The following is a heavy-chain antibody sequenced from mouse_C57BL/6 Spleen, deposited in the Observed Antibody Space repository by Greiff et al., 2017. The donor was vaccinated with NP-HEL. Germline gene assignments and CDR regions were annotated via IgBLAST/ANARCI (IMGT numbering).Heavy chain of an antibody. J-gene: IGHJ1*03. CDR2: IYPRSGNT. CDR1: GYTFTSYG. V-gene: IGHV1-81*01. D-gene: IGHD2-4*01. CDR3: ARYDYDDEDWYFDV. Sequence: QVQLQQSGAELARPGASVKLSCKASGYTFTSYGISWVKQRTGQGLEWIGEIYPRSGNTYYNEKFKGKATLTADKSSSTAYMELRSLTSEDSAVYSCARYDYDDEDWYFDVWGTGTTVTASS.